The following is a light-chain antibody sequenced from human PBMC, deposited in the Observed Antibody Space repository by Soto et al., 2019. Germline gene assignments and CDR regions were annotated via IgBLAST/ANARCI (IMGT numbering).Light chain of an antibody. CDR3: QQYDISSGT. Sequence: DIQMTQSPSSLSASVGDRVTITCRASQSVRNWLAWYQQKPGRAPKLLIYDASTLQRGVPSRFSGSGSGTEFTLNISSLQPEDFATYYCQQYDISSGTFGQGTKVDIK. J-gene: IGKJ1*01. CDR2: DAS. CDR1: QSVRNW. V-gene: IGKV1-5*01.